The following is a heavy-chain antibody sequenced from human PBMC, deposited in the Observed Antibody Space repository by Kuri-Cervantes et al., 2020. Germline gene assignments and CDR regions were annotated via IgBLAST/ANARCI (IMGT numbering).Heavy chain of an antibody. V-gene: IGHV3-23*01. Sequence: GESLKISCAASGFTFSSYAMSWVRQAPGKGLEWVSAISGSGGSTYYADSVKGRFTISRDNSKNTLYLQMNSLRAEDTAVYYCARDFYVDWFDPWGQGTLVTVSS. CDR2: ISGSGGST. CDR1: GFTFSSYA. J-gene: IGHJ5*02. D-gene: IGHD3-16*01. CDR3: ARDFYVDWFDP.